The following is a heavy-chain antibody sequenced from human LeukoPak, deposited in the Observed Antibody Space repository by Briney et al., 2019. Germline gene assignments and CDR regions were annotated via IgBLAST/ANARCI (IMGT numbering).Heavy chain of an antibody. CDR3: ARDRGIVPAAIPIDY. V-gene: IGHV1-18*01. Sequence: ASVKVSCKASGYTFTSYGISWVRQAPGQGLEWMGWISAYNGNTNYAQKLQGRVTMTTDTSTSTAYMELRSLRSDDTAVYYCARDRGIVPAAIPIDYWGQGTLVTVSS. D-gene: IGHD2-2*01. CDR1: GYTFTSYG. CDR2: ISAYNGNT. J-gene: IGHJ4*02.